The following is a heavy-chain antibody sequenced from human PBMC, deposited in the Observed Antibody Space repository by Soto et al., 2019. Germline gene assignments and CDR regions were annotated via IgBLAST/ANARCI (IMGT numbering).Heavy chain of an antibody. J-gene: IGHJ4*02. V-gene: IGHV4-31*03. CDR3: ARGTGSYDS. CDR1: GGSISSGGYY. CDR2: IYNSGSA. Sequence: QVQLQESGPGLVKPSQTLSLTCTVSGGSISSGGYYWSWIRQHPGKALEWIGYIYNSGSAYYNPSLEGRVIISVDTSKNPFSLKLSSVTAADRAVYYCARGTGSYDSWGKGTLVTVYS. D-gene: IGHD3-10*01.